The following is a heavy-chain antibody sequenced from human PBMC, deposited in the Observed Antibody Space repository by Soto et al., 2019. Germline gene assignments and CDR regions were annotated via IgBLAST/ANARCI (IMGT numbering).Heavy chain of an antibody. CDR1: GFTFSSYG. CDR2: IWYDGSNK. CDR3: ASAPQGRNDDYDFWSGYYTYFQH. V-gene: IGHV3-33*01. J-gene: IGHJ1*01. Sequence: GGSLRLSCAASGFTFSSYGMHWVRQAPGKGLEWVAVIWYDGSNKYYADSVKGRFTISRDNSKNTLYLQMNSLRAEDTAVYYCASAPQGRNDDYDFWSGYYTYFQHWGQGTLVTVSS. D-gene: IGHD3-3*01.